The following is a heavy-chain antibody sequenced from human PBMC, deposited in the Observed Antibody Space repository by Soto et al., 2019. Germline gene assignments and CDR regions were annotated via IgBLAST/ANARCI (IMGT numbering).Heavy chain of an antibody. CDR2: ISYDGSNK. D-gene: IGHD6-19*01. CDR1: GFTFSSYA. V-gene: IGHV3-30-3*01. Sequence: GGSLRLSCAASGFTFSSYAMHSVRQAPGKGLEWVAVISYDGSNKYYADSVKGRFTISRDNSKNTLYLQMNSLRAEDMAVYYCARDRGIAVAGSDYWGQGTLVTVSS. CDR3: ARDRGIAVAGSDY. J-gene: IGHJ4*02.